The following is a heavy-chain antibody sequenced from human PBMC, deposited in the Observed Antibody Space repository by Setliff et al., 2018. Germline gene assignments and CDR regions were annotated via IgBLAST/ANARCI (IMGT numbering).Heavy chain of an antibody. CDR2: INSGAGST. D-gene: IGHD4-17*01. V-gene: IGHV1-46*01. Sequence: ASVKVSCKASGYTFTTYYIHWVRQAPGQGLAWMGIINSGAGSTSYAQKFQGRITLTRDTSTSTVYMQLNSLRSEDTAVYYCARGGSPDCTTNSCRYGDYFYWGQGTLVTVSS. CDR3: ARGGSPDCTTNSCRYGDYFY. CDR1: GYTFTTYY. J-gene: IGHJ4*02.